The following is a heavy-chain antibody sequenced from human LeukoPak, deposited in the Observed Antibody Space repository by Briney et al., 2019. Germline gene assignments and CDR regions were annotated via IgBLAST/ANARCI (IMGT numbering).Heavy chain of an antibody. J-gene: IGHJ4*02. CDR2: LSGSGGST. D-gene: IGHD6-19*01. V-gene: IGHV3-23*01. CDR1: GFTFSSYA. Sequence: PGGSLRLSCAASGFTFSSYAVNWDRQAPGKGLEWVSVLSGSGGSTVYADSVKGRFTISRDNSKSTLYLQMNSLRAEDTAVYYCAKDSVGVAGPDYWGQGSLVTVSS. CDR3: AKDSVGVAGPDY.